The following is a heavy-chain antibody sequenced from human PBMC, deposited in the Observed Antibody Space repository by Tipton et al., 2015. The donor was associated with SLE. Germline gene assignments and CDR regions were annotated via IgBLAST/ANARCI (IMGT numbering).Heavy chain of an antibody. CDR3: ARGGLAPVDY. CDR2: INPESTTV. Sequence: SLRLSCATSGFTFSSYWMHWFRQAPGKGPVWVSRINPESTTVNYADSVRGRFSLSRDNAKSTLYLVLSSLRIEDTGVYFCARGGLAPVDYWGQGTLVTVSS. J-gene: IGHJ4*02. CDR1: GFTFSSYW. V-gene: IGHV3-74*01.